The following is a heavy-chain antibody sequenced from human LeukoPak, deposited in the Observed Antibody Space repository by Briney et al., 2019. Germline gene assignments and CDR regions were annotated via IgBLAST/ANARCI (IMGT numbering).Heavy chain of an antibody. J-gene: IGHJ4*02. Sequence: GGSLRLSCAASGFTVSSNYMSWVRQAPGKGLEWVSVIYSGGSTYYADSVKGRFTISRDNSKNTLYLQMNSLRAEDTAVYYCARDFYDFWSGYYTGFGYWGQGTLVTVSS. V-gene: IGHV3-53*05. CDR3: ARDFYDFWSGYYTGFGY. CDR1: GFTVSSNY. D-gene: IGHD3-3*01. CDR2: IYSGGST.